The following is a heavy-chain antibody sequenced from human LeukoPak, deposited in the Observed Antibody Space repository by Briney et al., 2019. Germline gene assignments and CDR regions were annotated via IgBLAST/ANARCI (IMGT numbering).Heavy chain of an antibody. D-gene: IGHD2-2*01. CDR2: INHSGTT. CDR1: GGSISLYH. V-gene: IGHV4-59*01. Sequence: SETLSLNCIVSGGSISLYHWSWVRQSPGKGLDWLGYINHSGTTNYDPSLKSRITMSIDTSKKEFSLKVTSLTAADTAVYYCARGRYCSSTSCFNWFDPWGQGTLVTVSS. CDR3: ARGRYCSSTSCFNWFDP. J-gene: IGHJ5*02.